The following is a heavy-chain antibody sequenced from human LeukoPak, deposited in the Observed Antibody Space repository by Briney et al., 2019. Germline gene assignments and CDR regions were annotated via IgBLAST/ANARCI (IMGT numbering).Heavy chain of an antibody. D-gene: IGHD5-18*01. V-gene: IGHV3-7*01. CDR2: IKQDGSEK. Sequence: PGGSLRLSCEASGFTFRTFWMTWVRQAPGKGLEWVANIKQDGSEKYYVDSVKGRFTISRDNTKNSVYLQMNSLRAEDTAVYYCATGRYSYGLGGSYFDYWGQGTLVTVSS. CDR3: ATGRYSYGLGGSYFDY. J-gene: IGHJ4*02. CDR1: GFTFRTFW.